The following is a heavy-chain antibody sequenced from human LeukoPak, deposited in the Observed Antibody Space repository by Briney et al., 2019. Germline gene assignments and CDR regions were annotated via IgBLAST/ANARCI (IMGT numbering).Heavy chain of an antibody. Sequence: SQTLFLTCTVSGGSISSGSYYWSWIRQPAGKGLEWIGRIYTSGSTNYNPSLKSRVTISVDTSKNQFSLKLSSVTAADTAVYYCARGSSSWYDWFDPWGQGTLVTVSS. D-gene: IGHD6-13*01. J-gene: IGHJ5*02. V-gene: IGHV4-61*02. CDR2: IYTSGST. CDR3: ARGSSSWYDWFDP. CDR1: GGSISSGSYY.